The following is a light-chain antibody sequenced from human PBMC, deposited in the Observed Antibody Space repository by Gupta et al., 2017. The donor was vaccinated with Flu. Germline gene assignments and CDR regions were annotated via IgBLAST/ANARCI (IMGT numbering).Light chain of an antibody. CDR1: QSIGTY. J-gene: IGKJ2*02. CDR3: QHTDSIPRT. Sequence: PSTLSASVGDRVTMTCRASQSIGTYLNWYRQKPGEAPNLLIYAARTLESGVPLRFSGSGSGTDFTLTITSLQPEDSATYFCQHTDSIPRTFGRGTKMEI. CDR2: AAR. V-gene: IGKV1-39*01.